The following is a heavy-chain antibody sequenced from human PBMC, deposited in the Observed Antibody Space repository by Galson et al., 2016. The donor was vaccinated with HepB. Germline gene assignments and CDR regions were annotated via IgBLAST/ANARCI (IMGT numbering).Heavy chain of an antibody. V-gene: IGHV3-9*01. CDR2: LNWDSDMI. Sequence: SLRLSCAASGFTFSDYYMSWIRQAPGKGLEWVSGLNWDSDMIGYADSVKGRFTISRDNAKNSLYLQMNSLRPEDTALYYCAKERSAVSVAADHWGQGTLVTVSS. CDR3: AKERSAVSVAADH. J-gene: IGHJ4*02. CDR1: GFTFSDYY. D-gene: IGHD6-19*01.